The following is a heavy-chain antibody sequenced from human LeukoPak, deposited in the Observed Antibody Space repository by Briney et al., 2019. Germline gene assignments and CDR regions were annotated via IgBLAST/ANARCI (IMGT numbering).Heavy chain of an antibody. D-gene: IGHD3-22*01. CDR3: ARFSDSSGYL. J-gene: IGHJ3*01. CDR1: GGSISSSSYY. CDR2: IYYSGST. Sequence: TSETLSLTCTVSGGSISSSSYYWGWIRQPQGKGLEWIGSIYYSGSTYYNPSLKSRVTISVDASKNQFSLKLSSVTAADTAVYYCARFSDSSGYLWGQGTMVTVSS. V-gene: IGHV4-39*01.